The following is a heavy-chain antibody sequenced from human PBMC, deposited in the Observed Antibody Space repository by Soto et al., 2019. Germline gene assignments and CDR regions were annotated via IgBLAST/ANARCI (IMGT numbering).Heavy chain of an antibody. CDR2: IIPMFGTA. CDR3: ARRYCISTSCHYYGMDV. Sequence: QVQLVKSGAEVKKPGSSVKVSCKASGGTFSTYTINWVRQAPGQGLEWMGGIIPMFGTANYAQKFQGRVTITADESTSTAYMELSSLRSEDTAVYYCARRYCISTSCHYYGMDVWGQGTTVTVSS. D-gene: IGHD2-2*01. J-gene: IGHJ6*02. V-gene: IGHV1-69*12. CDR1: GGTFSTYT.